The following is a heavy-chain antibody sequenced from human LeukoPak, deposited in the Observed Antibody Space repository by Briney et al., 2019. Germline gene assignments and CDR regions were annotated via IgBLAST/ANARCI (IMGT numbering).Heavy chain of an antibody. CDR3: ARDYWHYYDSSGPLAWFDP. D-gene: IGHD3-22*01. CDR2: INPSGGST. V-gene: IGHV1-46*01. J-gene: IGHJ5*02. Sequence: RASVKVSCKASGYSFSTYGISWVRQAPGQGLEWMGIINPSGGSTSYAQKFQGRVTMTRDMSTSTVYMELSSLRSEDTAVYYCARDYWHYYDSSGPLAWFDPWGQGTLVTVSS. CDR1: GYSFSTYG.